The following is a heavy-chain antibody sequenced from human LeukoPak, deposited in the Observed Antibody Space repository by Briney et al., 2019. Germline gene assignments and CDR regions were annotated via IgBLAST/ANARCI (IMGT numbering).Heavy chain of an antibody. CDR1: GYTFFSYG. J-gene: IGHJ4*02. V-gene: IGHV1-18*01. CDR2: ISAYNGNT. CDR3: ARDGRPNYDFWSGESFDY. Sequence: ASVKVSCKASGYTFFSYGISWVRQAPGQGLEWMGWISAYNGNTNYAQKLQGRVTMTTDTSTSTAYMELRSLRSDDTAVYYCARDGRPNYDFWSGESFDYWGQGTLVTVSS. D-gene: IGHD3-3*01.